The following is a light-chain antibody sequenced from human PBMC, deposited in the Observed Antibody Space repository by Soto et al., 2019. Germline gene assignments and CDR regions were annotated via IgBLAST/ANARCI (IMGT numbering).Light chain of an antibody. J-gene: IGLJ2*01. CDR3: SSYTGSSTYVV. CDR2: DVN. Sequence: QSALTQPASVSGSPGQSITISCTGTSSDVGGYNYVSWYQQQPGKAPKLMIYDVNNRPSGVSNRFSGSKSGNTASLTISGLQAEDEADYYCSSYTGSSTYVVFGGGTKVTVL. V-gene: IGLV2-14*01. CDR1: SSDVGGYNY.